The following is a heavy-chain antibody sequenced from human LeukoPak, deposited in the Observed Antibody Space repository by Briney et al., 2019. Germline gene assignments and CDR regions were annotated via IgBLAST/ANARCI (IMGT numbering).Heavy chain of an antibody. J-gene: IGHJ6*02. D-gene: IGHD3-10*01. CDR2: ISAYNGNT. CDR3: ARDSGLGITMVRGGPYYYYGMDV. Sequence: ASVKVSCKASGYIFTAYYMHWVRQAPGQGLEWMGWISAYNGNTNYAQKLQGRVTMTTDTSTSTAYMELRSLRSDDTAVYYCARDSGLGITMVRGGPYYYYGMDVWGQGTTVTVSS. V-gene: IGHV1-18*04. CDR1: GYIFTAYY.